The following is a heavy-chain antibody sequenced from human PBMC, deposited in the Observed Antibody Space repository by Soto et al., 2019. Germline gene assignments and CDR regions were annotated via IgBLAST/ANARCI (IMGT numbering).Heavy chain of an antibody. V-gene: IGHV1-18*01. Sequence: ASVKVSCKASGYTFTSYGITWVRQAPGQGLVWMAWISAYNGNTNYAQKLQGRVTMTTDTSTTTAYMELRSLRSDDTAVYYCARDAPYGDPENFQHWGQGTLVTVSS. J-gene: IGHJ1*01. D-gene: IGHD4-17*01. CDR1: GYTFTSYG. CDR2: ISAYNGNT. CDR3: ARDAPYGDPENFQH.